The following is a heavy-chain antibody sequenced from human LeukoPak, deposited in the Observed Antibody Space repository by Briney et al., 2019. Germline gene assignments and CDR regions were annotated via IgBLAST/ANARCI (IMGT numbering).Heavy chain of an antibody. J-gene: IGHJ5*02. D-gene: IGHD3-9*01. CDR2: IYHSGST. Sequence: SETLSLTCSVSGYSISSGYYWGWIRQPPGKGLEWIGSIYHSGSTFHNPSLQSRVTISVDTSKNQFSLKLSSVTAADTAVYYCARGWPYDILTGYYRRWGNWFDPWGQGTLVTVSS. CDR1: GYSISSGYY. V-gene: IGHV4-38-2*02. CDR3: ARGWPYDILTGYYRRWGNWFDP.